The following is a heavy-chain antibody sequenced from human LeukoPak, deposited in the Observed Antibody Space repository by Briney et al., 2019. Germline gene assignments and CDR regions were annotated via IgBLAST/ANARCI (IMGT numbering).Heavy chain of an antibody. CDR2: IYYSGST. J-gene: IGHJ4*02. V-gene: IGHV4-39*07. D-gene: IGHD3-10*01. CDR1: GGSISSSSYY. Sequence: SETLSLTCTVSGGSISSSSYYWGWIRQPPGKGLEWIGSIYYSGSTYYNPSLKSRVTISVDTSKNQFSLKLSSVTAADTAVYYCASANSGSQDYWGQGTLVTVSS. CDR3: ASANSGSQDY.